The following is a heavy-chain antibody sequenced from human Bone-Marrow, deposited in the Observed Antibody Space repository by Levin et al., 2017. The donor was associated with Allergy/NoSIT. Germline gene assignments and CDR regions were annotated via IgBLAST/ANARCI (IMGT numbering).Heavy chain of an antibody. V-gene: IGHV3-53*01. CDR2: IYSGGGT. D-gene: IGHD6-19*01. Sequence: LSLTCAASGFTVSSNYMSWVRQAPGKGLEWVSIIYSGGGTYYAESVKGRFTISRDSSKNTLYLQMNSLRAEDTAVYYCARRLSTGWHFDYWGQGTLVTVSS. CDR3: ARRLSTGWHFDY. J-gene: IGHJ4*02. CDR1: GFTVSSNY.